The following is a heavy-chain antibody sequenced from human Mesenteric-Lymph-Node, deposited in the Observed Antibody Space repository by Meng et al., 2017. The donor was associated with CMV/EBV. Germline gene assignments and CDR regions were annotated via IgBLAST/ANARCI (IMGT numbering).Heavy chain of an antibody. CDR3: ARITVTYDSSGYYGDAFDI. D-gene: IGHD3-22*01. J-gene: IGHJ3*02. CDR1: GFTFSSNA. V-gene: IGHV3-30*04. CDR2: ISYDGSNK. Sequence: GGSLRLSCAASGFTFSSNAMHWVRQAPGKGLEWVAVISYDGSNKYYADSVKGRFTISRDNSKNTLYLQMNSLRAEDTAVYYCARITVTYDSSGYYGDAFDIWGQGTMVTVSS.